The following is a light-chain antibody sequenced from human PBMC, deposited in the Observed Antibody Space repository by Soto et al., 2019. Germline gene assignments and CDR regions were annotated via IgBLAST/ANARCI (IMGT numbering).Light chain of an antibody. J-gene: IGLJ1*01. CDR2: EDI. Sequence: QSVLTQPASVSGSPGQSISISCTGTSSDVGSYSLLAWYQHHPRRAPKLIIYEDIKGPSGVSNRFSGSKSGNTASLRISGLQAEDEADYSCYTYAGGSTYLFGTGTKVTAL. CDR3: YTYAGGSTYL. V-gene: IGLV2-23*01. CDR1: SSDVGSYSL.